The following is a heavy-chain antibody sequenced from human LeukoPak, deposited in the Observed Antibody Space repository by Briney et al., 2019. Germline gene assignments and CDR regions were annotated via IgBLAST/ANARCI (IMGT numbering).Heavy chain of an antibody. D-gene: IGHD3-22*01. Sequence: QPGGSLRLSCAASGFTFSSYWMHWVRQAPGKGLVWVSRIKSDGSTNYADSVKGRFTISRDNAKNTLSLQMNSLRAEDTGVYYCARAPSQIGGYYPEYFRHWGPGTLVIVSS. CDR2: IKSDGST. J-gene: IGHJ1*01. CDR1: GFTFSSYW. V-gene: IGHV3-74*01. CDR3: ARAPSQIGGYYPEYFRH.